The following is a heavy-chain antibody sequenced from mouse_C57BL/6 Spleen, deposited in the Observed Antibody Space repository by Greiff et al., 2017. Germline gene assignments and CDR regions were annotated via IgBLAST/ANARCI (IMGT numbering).Heavy chain of an antibody. D-gene: IGHD2-4*01. CDR1: GYTFTSYW. CDR3: AWDYDVGAY. J-gene: IGHJ3*01. Sequence: QVQLQQPGAELVKPGASVTMSCKASGYTFTSYWITWVKQRPGQGLEWIGDIYPGSGSPNSNEKFTSKATLTVDTTSSTAYMQRSSLTSEDSAVYYCAWDYDVGAYWGQGTLVTVSA. CDR2: IYPGSGSP. V-gene: IGHV1-55*01.